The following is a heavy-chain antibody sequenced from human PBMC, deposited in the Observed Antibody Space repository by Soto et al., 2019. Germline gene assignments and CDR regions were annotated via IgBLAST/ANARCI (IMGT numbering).Heavy chain of an antibody. D-gene: IGHD2-2*01. CDR1: GFTFSSYS. CDR2: ISSSSSYI. J-gene: IGHJ6*02. V-gene: IGHV3-21*01. CDR3: AREPSADCSSTSCYAPGDYGMGV. Sequence: GGSLRLSCAASGFTFSSYSMNWVRQAPGKGLEWVSSISSSSSYIYYADSVKGRFTISRDNAKNSLYLQMNSLRAEDTAVYYCAREPSADCSSTSCYAPGDYGMGVWGQGTTVTVSS.